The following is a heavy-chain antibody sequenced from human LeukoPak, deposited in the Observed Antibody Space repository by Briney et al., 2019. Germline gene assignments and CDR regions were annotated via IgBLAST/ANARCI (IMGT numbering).Heavy chain of an antibody. Sequence: ASVKVSCKASGYTFTSYYMHWVRQAPGQGLEWMGWINPNSGGTNDAQKFQGRVTMTRDTSISTAYMELSRLRSDDTAVYYCARGASVYGSMDPHPNDYWGQGTLVTVSS. CDR2: INPNSGGT. CDR1: GYTFTSYY. J-gene: IGHJ4*02. V-gene: IGHV1-2*02. D-gene: IGHD3-10*01. CDR3: ARGASVYGSMDPHPNDY.